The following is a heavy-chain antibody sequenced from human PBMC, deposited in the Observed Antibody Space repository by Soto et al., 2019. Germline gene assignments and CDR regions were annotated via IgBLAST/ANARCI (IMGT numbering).Heavy chain of an antibody. V-gene: IGHV3-64*04. J-gene: IGHJ4*02. CDR3: AREDSIIIPAVSDF. Sequence: PGWSLSLSCSASGFDFKNYAMHWVRQAPGKGPEYLSGISSNGDTTYYADSVKDRITISRDNAKNSVSLQMNSLRAEDTAVYYCAREDSIIIPAVSDFWGQGTLVTVSS. CDR2: ISSNGDTT. CDR1: GFDFKNYA. D-gene: IGHD2-2*01.